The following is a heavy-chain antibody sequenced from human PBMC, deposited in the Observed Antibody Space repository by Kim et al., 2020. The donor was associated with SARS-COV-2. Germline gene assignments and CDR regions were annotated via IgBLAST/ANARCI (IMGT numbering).Heavy chain of an antibody. D-gene: IGHD3-10*01. V-gene: IGHV3-33*01. CDR1: GFTFSSYG. CDR2: IWYDGSNK. Sequence: GGSLRLSCAASGFTFSSYGMHWVRQAPGKGLEWVAVIWYDGSNKYYADSVKGRFTISRDNSKNTLYLQMNSLRAEDTAVYYCARGMVRGVNPWFDPWGQGTLVTVSS. CDR3: ARGMVRGVNPWFDP. J-gene: IGHJ5*02.